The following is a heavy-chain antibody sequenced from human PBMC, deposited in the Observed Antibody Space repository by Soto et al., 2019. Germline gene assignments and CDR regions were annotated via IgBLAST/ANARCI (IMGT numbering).Heavy chain of an antibody. V-gene: IGHV3-15*01. CDR3: TTGPNLAIDV. CDR1: GFTFSNAW. J-gene: IGHJ3*01. Sequence: GGSLRLSCAASGFTFSNAWMSWVRQAPGKGLEWVGRIKSKTDGGKTDYAAPVKGRFTISRDNSKNTLYLQMNSLKTEDTAVYYCTTGPNLAIDVWGQGTMVTVSS. CDR2: IKSKTDGGKT.